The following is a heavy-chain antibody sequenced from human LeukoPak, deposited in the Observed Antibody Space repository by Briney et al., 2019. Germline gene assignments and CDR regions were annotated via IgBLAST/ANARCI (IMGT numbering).Heavy chain of an antibody. CDR3: ARHPGIAVAGADFDY. Sequence: PSETLSLTCTVSGGSISSYYWSWIRQPPGKGLEWIGYIYYSGGTNYNPSLKSRVTISVDTSKNQFSLKLSSVTAADTAVYYCARHPGIAVAGADFDYWGQGTLVTVSS. CDR2: IYYSGGT. V-gene: IGHV4-59*08. J-gene: IGHJ4*02. CDR1: GGSISSYY. D-gene: IGHD6-19*01.